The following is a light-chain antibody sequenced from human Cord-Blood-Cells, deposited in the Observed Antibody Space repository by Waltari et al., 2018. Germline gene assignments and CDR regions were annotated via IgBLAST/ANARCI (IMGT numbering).Light chain of an antibody. Sequence: SYVLTQPPSVSVAPGKTARLTCGGNNIGSKSVHWYQQKPGQAPVLVIYYDSDRPSGIPERFSGSNSGNTATLTISRVEAGDEADYYCQVWDSSSDSWVFGGGTKLTVL. CDR3: QVWDSSSDSWV. CDR2: YDS. J-gene: IGLJ3*02. V-gene: IGLV3-21*04. CDR1: NIGSKS.